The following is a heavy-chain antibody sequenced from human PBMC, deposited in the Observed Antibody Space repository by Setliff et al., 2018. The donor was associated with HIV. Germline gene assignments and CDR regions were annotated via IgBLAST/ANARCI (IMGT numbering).Heavy chain of an antibody. V-gene: IGHV4-38-2*01. CDR1: GYSISSGYY. J-gene: IGHJ5*02. CDR2: SYHSGST. CDR3: ARSNLEPTSRLFDP. Sequence: PSETLSLTCAVSGYSISSGYYWGWIRQPPGKGLEWIGSSYHSGSTNYHPSLKSRVTISVDTSKNQLSLKLSSLTAADTAVYYCARSNLEPTSRLFDPWGPGTLVTVSS. D-gene: IGHD1-1*01.